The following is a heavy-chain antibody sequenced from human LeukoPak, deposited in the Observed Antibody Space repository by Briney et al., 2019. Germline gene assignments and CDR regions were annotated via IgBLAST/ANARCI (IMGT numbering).Heavy chain of an antibody. Sequence: SQTLSLTCTVSGGSISSGSYYWSWIRQPAGKGLEWIGRIYTSGSTNYNPSLKSRVTISVDTSKNQFSLKLSSVTAADTAVYYCARGPLTAIFGVVVYYHLDVWGKGTAVTVSS. CDR1: GGSISSGSYY. D-gene: IGHD3-3*01. V-gene: IGHV4-61*02. CDR2: IYTSGST. J-gene: IGHJ6*03. CDR3: ARGPLTAIFGVVVYYHLDV.